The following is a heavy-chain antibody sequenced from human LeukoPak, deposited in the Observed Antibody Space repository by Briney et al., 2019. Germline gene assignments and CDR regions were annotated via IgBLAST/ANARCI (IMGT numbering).Heavy chain of an antibody. CDR3: ARERVRGYSGYDSQLNYFDY. D-gene: IGHD5-12*01. CDR2: IYYSGST. V-gene: IGHV4-59*01. CDR1: GGSISSYC. Sequence: PSETLSLTCTVSGGSISSYCWSWIRQPPGKGLEWIGYIYYSGSTNYNPSLKSRVTISVDTSKNQFSLKLSSVTAADTAVYYCARERVRGYSGYDSQLNYFDYWGQGTLVTVSS. J-gene: IGHJ4*02.